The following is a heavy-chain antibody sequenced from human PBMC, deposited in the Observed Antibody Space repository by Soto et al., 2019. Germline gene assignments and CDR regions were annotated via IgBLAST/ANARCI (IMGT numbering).Heavy chain of an antibody. J-gene: IGHJ4*02. CDR1: GGSISSSSYY. CDR2: IYYSGST. Sequence: QLHLQESGPGLVKPSETLSLTCTVSGGSISSSSYYWGWIRQSPGKGLEWIGSIYYSGSTYYNPSLKSRVTISVDTSKSLFSLKLTSVTAADTGVYYCARQQQNAGHYWGQGTLVTISS. CDR3: ARQQQNAGHY. V-gene: IGHV4-39*01. D-gene: IGHD6-13*01.